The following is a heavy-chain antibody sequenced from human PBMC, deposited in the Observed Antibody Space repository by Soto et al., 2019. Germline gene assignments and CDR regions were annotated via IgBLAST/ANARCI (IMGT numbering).Heavy chain of an antibody. V-gene: IGHV4-31*03. Sequence: SETLSLTCTVSGGSISSGGYYWSWIRQHPGKGLEWIGYIYYSGSTYYDLSLKGRVTISVDKSKSQFSLKLSSVTAADTAVYFWARDFTDSTGPTLGMGVWGQGTTVSVSS. CDR3: ARDFTDSTGPTLGMGV. CDR2: IYYSGST. CDR1: GGSISSGGYY. D-gene: IGHD6-19*01. J-gene: IGHJ6*02.